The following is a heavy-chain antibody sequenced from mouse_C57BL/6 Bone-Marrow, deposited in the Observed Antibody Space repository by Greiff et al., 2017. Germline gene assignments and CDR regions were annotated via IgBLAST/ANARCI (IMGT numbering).Heavy chain of an antibody. V-gene: IGHV12-3*01. J-gene: IGHJ2*01. Sequence: VQRVESGPGLVKPSQSLFLTCSITGFPITSGYYWIWIRQSPGKPLEWMGYITHSGETFYNPSLQSPISITRETSKNQFFLQLNSVTTEDTAMYYCAGDRLFNWYYFDYWGQGTTLTVSS. D-gene: IGHD4-1*01. CDR2: ITHSGET. CDR1: GFPITSGYY. CDR3: AGDRLFNWYYFDY.